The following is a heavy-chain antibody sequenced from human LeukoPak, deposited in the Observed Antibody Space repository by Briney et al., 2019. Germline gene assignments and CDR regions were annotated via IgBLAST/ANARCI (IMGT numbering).Heavy chain of an antibody. CDR2: ISSGSDYI. CDR3: ASTNHYYGSGTYDYYFDY. CDR1: GFTFSSYS. D-gene: IGHD3-10*01. Sequence: GGSLRLSCATSGFTFSSYSMNWVRQAPGTGLEWVSSISSGSDYIYYADSVKGRFTISRDNAKNSLYLQMTSLRAEDAAVYYCASTNHYYGSGTYDYYFDYWGQGTLLTVSS. V-gene: IGHV3-21*01. J-gene: IGHJ4*02.